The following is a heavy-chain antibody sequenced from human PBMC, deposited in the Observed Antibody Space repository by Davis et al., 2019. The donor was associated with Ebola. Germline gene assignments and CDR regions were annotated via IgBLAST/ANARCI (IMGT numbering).Heavy chain of an antibody. D-gene: IGHD1-26*01. CDR1: GGSISGYY. CDR2: IYYSGST. Sequence: PSETLSLTCSVSGGSISGYYWSWIRQPPGKGLEWIGYIYYSGSTNYNPSLKSRVTISVDTSKNQFSLKLSSVTAADTAVYYCARIVGTTTYFDYWGLGTLVTVSS. CDR3: ARIVGTTTYFDY. J-gene: IGHJ4*02. V-gene: IGHV4-59*01.